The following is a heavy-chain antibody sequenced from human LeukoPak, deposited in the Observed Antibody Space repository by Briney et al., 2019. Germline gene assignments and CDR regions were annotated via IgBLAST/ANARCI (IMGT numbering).Heavy chain of an antibody. CDR2: IYTSGTT. Sequence: PSETLSLTCSVSGDSISPYYWSWIRQPARKGLERIGRIYTSGTTYYNPSLKSRVTFSLDTSKNHFSLKLTSVTAADTAVYYCATKTAPPRRVDSSDIWGQGTMVTVSS. V-gene: IGHV4-4*07. D-gene: IGHD5-18*01. J-gene: IGHJ3*02. CDR1: GDSISPYY. CDR3: ATKTAPPRRVDSSDI.